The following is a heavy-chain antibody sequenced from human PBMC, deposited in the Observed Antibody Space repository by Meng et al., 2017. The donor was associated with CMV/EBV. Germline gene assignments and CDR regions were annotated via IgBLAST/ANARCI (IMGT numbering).Heavy chain of an antibody. V-gene: IGHV3-23*01. J-gene: IGHJ4*02. D-gene: IGHD3-9*01. CDR1: GFTFSSYA. Sequence: GGSLRLSCAASGFTFSSYAMGWVRQAPGKGLGWVSGISGSGGSTYYADSVKGRFTISRDNSKNTLYLQMNGLRAEDTAVYYCRGTYYDILTGYVDYWGRGTLVTVSS. CDR2: ISGSGGST. CDR3: RGTYYDILTGYVDY.